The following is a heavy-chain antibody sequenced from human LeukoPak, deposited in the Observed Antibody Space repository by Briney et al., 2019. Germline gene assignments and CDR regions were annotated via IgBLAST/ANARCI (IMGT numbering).Heavy chain of an antibody. CDR2: ISSSGSTV. D-gene: IGHD3-9*01. Sequence: GGSLRLSCAASGFTVSSNYMSWVRQAPGKGLEWVSYISSSGSTVYYADSVKGRFTISRDNAKNSLYLQMNSLRAEDTAVYYCARALLRYFDQTKFDPWGQGTLVTVSS. J-gene: IGHJ5*02. V-gene: IGHV3-11*01. CDR3: ARALLRYFDQTKFDP. CDR1: GFTVSSNY.